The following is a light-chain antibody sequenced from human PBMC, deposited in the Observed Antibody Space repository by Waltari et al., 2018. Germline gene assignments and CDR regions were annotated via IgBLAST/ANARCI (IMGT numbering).Light chain of an antibody. Sequence: DIQMTQSPSTRSASVGDKVTITCRASHRVANRVAWYRQKPGEAPKVLIYQASTLETGVPSRFSGSGSGTEFTLTISRLQPDDFARYYCQQHNNSWTFGQGTTVEVK. CDR2: QAS. CDR1: HRVANR. J-gene: IGKJ1*01. V-gene: IGKV1-5*03. CDR3: QQHNNSWT.